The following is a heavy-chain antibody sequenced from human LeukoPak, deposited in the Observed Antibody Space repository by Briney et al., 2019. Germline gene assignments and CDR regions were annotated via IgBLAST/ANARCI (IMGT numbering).Heavy chain of an antibody. Sequence: ASVKVSCKASGGTFSSYAISWVRQAPGQGLEWMGGIIPIFGTANYAQKFQGRVAITTDESTSTAYMELSSLRSEDTAVYYCARENSGFNWFDPWGQGTLVTVSS. D-gene: IGHD5-12*01. CDR3: ARENSGFNWFDP. CDR2: IIPIFGTA. CDR1: GGTFSSYA. J-gene: IGHJ5*02. V-gene: IGHV1-69*05.